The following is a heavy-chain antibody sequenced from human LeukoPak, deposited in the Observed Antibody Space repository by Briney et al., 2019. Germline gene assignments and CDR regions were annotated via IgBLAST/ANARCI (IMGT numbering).Heavy chain of an antibody. V-gene: IGHV1-18*01. CDR1: GYTLPSYG. D-gene: IGHD6-19*01. Sequence: ASVKVSCKASGYTLPSYGISWVRQAPGQGLEWMGWISAYNGDTNYAQNLQGRVTMTTDTSTSTAYMELRSLRSDDTAVYYCARGGQWLALYFFDSWGQGTLVTVSS. J-gene: IGHJ4*02. CDR2: ISAYNGDT. CDR3: ARGGQWLALYFFDS.